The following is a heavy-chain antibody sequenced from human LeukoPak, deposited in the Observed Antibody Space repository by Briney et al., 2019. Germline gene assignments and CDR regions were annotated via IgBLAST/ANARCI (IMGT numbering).Heavy chain of an antibody. Sequence: SVKVSCKASGDSFGTYGITWVRQAPGEGLEWMGGFNPVFGSAQYAQKFQGRVTITMDVSARTVYMELSSLRSEDTTIYYCARDFGSGLFDPWGQGTLVTVSS. V-gene: IGHV1-69*05. CDR3: ARDFGSGLFDP. CDR1: GDSFGTYG. J-gene: IGHJ5*02. D-gene: IGHD3-10*01. CDR2: FNPVFGSA.